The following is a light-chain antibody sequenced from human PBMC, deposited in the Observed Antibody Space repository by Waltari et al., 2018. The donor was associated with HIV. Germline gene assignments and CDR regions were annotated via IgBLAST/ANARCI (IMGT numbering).Light chain of an antibody. V-gene: IGLV1-51*01. J-gene: IGLJ2*01. CDR2: DNN. CDR1: SSNLGANS. CDR3: GAWDNTLRGAL. Sequence: QSVLTQPPSISAAAGQKVTISCSGSSSNLGANSVAWYRQLPGTAPELLIYDNNNRFPGIPDRFSGSKSGTSATLGISGLQPGDEADYYCGAWDNTLRGALFGGGTKLTVL.